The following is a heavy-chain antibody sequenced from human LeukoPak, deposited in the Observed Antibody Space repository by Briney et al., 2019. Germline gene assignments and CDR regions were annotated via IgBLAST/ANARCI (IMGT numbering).Heavy chain of an antibody. CDR1: GYTFTGYY. J-gene: IGHJ5*02. CDR2: INPSGGST. V-gene: IGHV1-46*01. CDR3: ARARIAAAEVGFDP. Sequence: ASVKVSCKASGYTFTGYYMHWVRQAPGQGLEWMGIINPSGGSTSYAQKFQGRVTMTRDMSTSTVYMELSGLRSEDTAVYYCARARIAAAEVGFDPWGQGTPVTVSS. D-gene: IGHD6-13*01.